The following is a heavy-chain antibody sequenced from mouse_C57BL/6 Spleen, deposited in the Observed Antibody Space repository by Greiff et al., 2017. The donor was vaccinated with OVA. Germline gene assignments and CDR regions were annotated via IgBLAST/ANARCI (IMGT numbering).Heavy chain of an antibody. V-gene: IGHV1-82*01. CDR2: IYPGDGDT. D-gene: IGHD2-1*01. Sequence: QVQLQQSGPELVKPGASVKISCKASGYAFSSSWMNWVKQRPGKGLEWIGRIYPGDGDTNYNGKFKGKATLTADKSSSTAYMQLSSLTSEDSAVYYCARQDYGNYVTASWGQGTRVTVSA. CDR3: ARQDYGNYVTAS. CDR1: GYAFSSSW. J-gene: IGHJ3*01.